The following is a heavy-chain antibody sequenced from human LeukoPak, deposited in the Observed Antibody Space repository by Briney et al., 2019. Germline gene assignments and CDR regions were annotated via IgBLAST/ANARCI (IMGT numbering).Heavy chain of an antibody. Sequence: ASVKVSCKASGGTFSSYAISWVRQATGQGLEWMGWMNPNSGNTGYAQKFQGRVTMTRNTSISTAYMELSSLRSEDTAVYYCARGGSYDILTGYRAHYGMDVWGQGTTVTVSS. V-gene: IGHV1-8*02. CDR2: MNPNSGNT. CDR1: GGTFSSYA. CDR3: ARGGSYDILTGYRAHYGMDV. D-gene: IGHD3-9*01. J-gene: IGHJ6*02.